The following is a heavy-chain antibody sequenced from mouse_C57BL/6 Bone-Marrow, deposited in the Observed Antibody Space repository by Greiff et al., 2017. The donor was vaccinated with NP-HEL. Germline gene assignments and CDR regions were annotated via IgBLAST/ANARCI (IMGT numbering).Heavy chain of an antibody. V-gene: IGHV5-9-1*02. CDR2: ISSGGDYI. CDR3: TREGANWDAYYAMDY. CDR1: GFTFSSYA. Sequence: EVQLVESGEGLVKPGGSLKLSCAASGFTFSSYAMSWVRQTPEKRLEWVAYISSGGDYIYYADTVKGRFTISRDNARNTLYLQMSRLKSEDTAMYYCTREGANWDAYYAMDYWGQGTSVTVSS. D-gene: IGHD4-1*01. J-gene: IGHJ4*01.